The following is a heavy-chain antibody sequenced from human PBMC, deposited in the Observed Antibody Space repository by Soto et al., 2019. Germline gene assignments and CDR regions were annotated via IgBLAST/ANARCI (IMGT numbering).Heavy chain of an antibody. J-gene: IGHJ6*02. Sequence: WECLKISCEGSGYSFTSYWIGWVRQMPVKGLEWMGIIYPGDSDTRYSPSFQGQVTISADKSISTAYLQWSSLKASDTAMYYCARHASAVGYGKDVWGQGTTVTVSS. CDR1: GYSFTSYW. CDR2: IYPGDSDT. CDR3: ARHASAVGYGKDV. D-gene: IGHD2-15*01. V-gene: IGHV5-51*01.